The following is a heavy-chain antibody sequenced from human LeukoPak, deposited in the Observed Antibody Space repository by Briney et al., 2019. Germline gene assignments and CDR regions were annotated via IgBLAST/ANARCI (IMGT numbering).Heavy chain of an antibody. V-gene: IGHV3-30*04. CDR1: GFTFNNYA. J-gene: IGHJ6*02. CDR2: VSYAGSNK. CDR3: ARAAGMDV. Sequence: GGSLRLSCAASGFTFNNYAMHWVRQAPGKGLEWVAVVSYAGSNKYYADSVKGRFTISRDKSKNTLYLQMNSLRPNDTAVYYCARAAGMDVWGQGTTVTVSS.